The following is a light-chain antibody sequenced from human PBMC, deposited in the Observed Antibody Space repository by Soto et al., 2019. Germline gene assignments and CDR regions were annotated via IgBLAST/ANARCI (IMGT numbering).Light chain of an antibody. J-gene: IGKJ3*01. CDR3: QQSYSTPR. Sequence: DIQMTQSPYSLSASVGDRVTITCRASQSISSYLNWYQQKPGKAPKLLIYAASSLQSGVPSRFSGSGSGTDFTLTISSLQPEDFATYYCQQSYSTPRFGPLTNVAI. V-gene: IGKV1-39*01. CDR1: QSISSY. CDR2: AAS.